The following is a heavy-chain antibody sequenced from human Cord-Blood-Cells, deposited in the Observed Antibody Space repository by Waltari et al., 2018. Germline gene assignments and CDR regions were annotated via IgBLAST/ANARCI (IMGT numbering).Heavy chain of an antibody. CDR2: IYHSGST. CDR3: ARAVSSSWFYYFDY. V-gene: IGHV4-30-2*01. CDR1: GGSISSGGYS. Sequence: QLQLQESGSGLVKPSQTLSLTCAVSGGSISSGGYSWSWIRQPPGKGLEWIGYIYHSGSTYYSPSLKRRVTISVDRSKNQFSLKLSSVTAADTAVDYCARAVSSSWFYYFDYWGQGTLVTVSS. D-gene: IGHD6-13*01. J-gene: IGHJ4*02.